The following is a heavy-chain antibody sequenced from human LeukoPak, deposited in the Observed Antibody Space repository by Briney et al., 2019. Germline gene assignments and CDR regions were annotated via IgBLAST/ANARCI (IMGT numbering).Heavy chain of an antibody. CDR2: IIPILGIA. Sequence: ASVKVSCKASGGTFSSYAISWVRQAPGQGLEWMGRIIPILGIANYAQKFQGRVTITADKSTSTAYMELSSLRSEDTAVYYCARSQGGYSYGYDYYGMDVWGQGTTVTVSS. V-gene: IGHV1-69*04. CDR3: ARSQGGYSYGYDYYGMDV. J-gene: IGHJ6*02. D-gene: IGHD5-18*01. CDR1: GGTFSSYA.